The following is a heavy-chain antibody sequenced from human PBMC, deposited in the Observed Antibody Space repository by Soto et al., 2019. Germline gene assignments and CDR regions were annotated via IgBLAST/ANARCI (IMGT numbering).Heavy chain of an antibody. J-gene: IGHJ6*02. D-gene: IGHD5-12*01. CDR1: GFTFRSYG. V-gene: IGHV3-33*01. Sequence: QVQLVESGGGVVQPGRSLRLSCAASGFTFRSYGMHWVRQAPGKGLEWVAVIWTDGSERYYADSVKGRFTISRDNSKNTLDLQMTSLRAEDTAVYYCARDRAGVGYNIDVWGQGTTVTVSS. CDR3: ARDRAGVGYNIDV. CDR2: IWTDGSER.